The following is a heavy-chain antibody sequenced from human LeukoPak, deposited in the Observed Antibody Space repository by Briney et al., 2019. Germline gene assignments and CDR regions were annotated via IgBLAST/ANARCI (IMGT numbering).Heavy chain of an antibody. CDR1: GFTFDDYG. CDR2: INWNGVST. V-gene: IGHV3-20*04. D-gene: IGHD4-11*01. J-gene: IGHJ6*03. CDR3: ARALSNYVDYLYYYYMDV. Sequence: SGGSLRLSCAASGFTFDDYGMSWVRQAPGKGLEWVSGINWNGVSTSYVDSVKGRFTISRDNAKNSLYLQMNSLRAEDTALYYCARALSNYVDYLYYYYMDVWAKGPRSPSP.